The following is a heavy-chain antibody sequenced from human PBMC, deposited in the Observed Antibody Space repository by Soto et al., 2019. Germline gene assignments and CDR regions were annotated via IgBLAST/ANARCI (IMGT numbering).Heavy chain of an antibody. D-gene: IGHD4-17*01. V-gene: IGHV4-34*01. CDR2: INHSGST. CDR1: GGSFSGYY. J-gene: IGHJ4*02. CDR3: ASIDDYGDFLDY. Sequence: ETLSLTCAVYGGSFSGYYWSWIRQPPGKGLEWIGEINHSGSTNYNPSLKSRVTISVDTSKNQFSLKLSSVTAADTAVYYCASIDDYGDFLDYWGQGTLVTVSS.